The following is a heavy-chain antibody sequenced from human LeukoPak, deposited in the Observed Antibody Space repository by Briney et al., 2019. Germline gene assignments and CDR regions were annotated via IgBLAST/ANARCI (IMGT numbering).Heavy chain of an antibody. V-gene: IGHV3-23*01. CDR1: GLSFSSYS. CDR3: AKKRRPVAGTDIFDY. D-gene: IGHD6-19*01. J-gene: IGHJ4*02. CDR2: FTGSARRT. Sequence: PGGSLRLSCVASGLSFSSYSMSWVRQSPGKGLEWVSAFTGSARRTYYADSVNGRFTISRDNSKNTPYLQMNSLRVEDTAVYYCAKKRRPVAGTDIFDYWGQGTLVTVSS.